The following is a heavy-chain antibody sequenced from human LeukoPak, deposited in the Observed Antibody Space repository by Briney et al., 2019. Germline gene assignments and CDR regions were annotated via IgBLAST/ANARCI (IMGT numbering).Heavy chain of an antibody. CDR3: AREQTSLTAFGMDV. Sequence: PGGSLRLSCAASGFTFYNYAMHWVRQAPGKGLEWVAFIRYDGGSKYYADSVEGRFTISRDNAKNTLYLQMNSLRAEDTAVYYCAREQTSLTAFGMDVWGKGTTVIVSS. CDR2: IRYDGGSK. CDR1: GFTFYNYA. D-gene: IGHD4-17*01. J-gene: IGHJ6*04. V-gene: IGHV3-30*02.